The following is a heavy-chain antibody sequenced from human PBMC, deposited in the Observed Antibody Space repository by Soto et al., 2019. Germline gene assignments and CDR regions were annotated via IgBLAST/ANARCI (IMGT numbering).Heavy chain of an antibody. J-gene: IGHJ5*02. CDR2: ISADDGET. CDR3: ARDPRQPRHSSRGGGLDP. V-gene: IGHV1-18*01. Sequence: QVQLVQSGTEVKKPGASVKVSCKASGYSFITYGISWVRQAPGQGLEWMGWISADDGETNYAQKFQDRVTMTTDTYPTPAYLVLRSLRSDDTAVYYCARDPRQPRHSSRGGGLDPWGQGTLVTVSS. D-gene: IGHD6-13*01. CDR1: GYSFITYG.